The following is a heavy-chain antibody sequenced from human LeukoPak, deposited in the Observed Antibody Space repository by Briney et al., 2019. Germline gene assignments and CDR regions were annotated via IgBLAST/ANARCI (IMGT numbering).Heavy chain of an antibody. Sequence: GGSLRLSCAASGFTFSSYAMHRVRQAPGKGLEWVAVISYDGGNKYYADSVKGRFTISRDNSKNTLYLQMNSLRAEDTAVYYCARHYYGSGSGGAFDIWGQGTMVTVSS. CDR1: GFTFSSYA. J-gene: IGHJ3*02. D-gene: IGHD3-10*01. V-gene: IGHV3-30*04. CDR3: ARHYYGSGSGGAFDI. CDR2: ISYDGGNK.